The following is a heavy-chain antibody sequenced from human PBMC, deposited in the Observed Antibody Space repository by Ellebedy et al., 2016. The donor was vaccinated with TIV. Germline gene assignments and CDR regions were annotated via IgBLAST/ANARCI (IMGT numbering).Heavy chain of an antibody. Sequence: PGGSLRLSCAASGFAFSDYYMTWIRQAPGKGLEWVSYISSSSTHTNYADSVKGRFTISRDNAKKSLYLQMNSLRAEDTAVYYCARDSRGYSSHFEYWGQGTLVTVSS. V-gene: IGHV3-11*06. CDR2: ISSSSTHT. D-gene: IGHD5-18*01. J-gene: IGHJ4*02. CDR1: GFAFSDYY. CDR3: ARDSRGYSSHFEY.